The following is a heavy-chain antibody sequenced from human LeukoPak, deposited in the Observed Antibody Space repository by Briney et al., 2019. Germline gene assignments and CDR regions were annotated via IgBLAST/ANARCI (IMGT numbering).Heavy chain of an antibody. CDR1: GFTFSNYW. CDR3: ARDLGQYYDTSDNWFDP. J-gene: IGHJ5*02. CDR2: INSDGINT. Sequence: GGSLRLSCAASGFTFSNYWMHWVCQAPGKGLVWVSRINSDGINTSYADSVKGRFTISRDNAKNTLNLQMNSLRAEDTAVYYCARDLGQYYDTSDNWFDPWGQGTLVTVSS. V-gene: IGHV3-74*01. D-gene: IGHD3-22*01.